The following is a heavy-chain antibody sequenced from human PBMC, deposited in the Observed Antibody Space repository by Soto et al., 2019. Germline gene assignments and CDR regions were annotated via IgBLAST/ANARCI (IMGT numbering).Heavy chain of an antibody. Sequence: ECLNSSWEGFGYRFTSYWIGLVPQMAGKGLGWMGSSYPGDSDTRYSPSFQGQVTISADKSISTAYLQWSSLKASDTAMYYCARQASTIFGVVKDYYYYYGMDVWGQGTTVTVS. V-gene: IGHV5-51*01. D-gene: IGHD3-3*01. CDR3: ARQASTIFGVVKDYYYYYGMDV. CDR2: SYPGDSDT. J-gene: IGHJ6*02. CDR1: GYRFTSYW.